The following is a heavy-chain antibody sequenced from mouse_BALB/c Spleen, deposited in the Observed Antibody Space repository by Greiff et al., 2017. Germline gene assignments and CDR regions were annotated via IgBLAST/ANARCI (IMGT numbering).Heavy chain of an antibody. V-gene: IGHV1S29*02. CDR2: IYPYNGGT. CDR3: ARYYGFYAMDY. CDR1: GYTFTDYN. Sequence: VQLQQSGPELVKPGASVKISCKASGYTFTDYNMHWVKQSHGKSLEWIGYIYPYNGGTGYNQKFKSKATLTVDNSSSTAYMELRSLTSEDSAVYYCARYYGFYAMDYWGQGTSVTVSS. D-gene: IGHD1-2*01. J-gene: IGHJ4*01.